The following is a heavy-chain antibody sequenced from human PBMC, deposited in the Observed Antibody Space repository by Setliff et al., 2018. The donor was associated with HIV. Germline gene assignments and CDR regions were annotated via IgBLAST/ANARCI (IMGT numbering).Heavy chain of an antibody. CDR2: INHSGST. D-gene: IGHD1-1*01. CDR3: ARNSXKXXHPPLLAS. J-gene: IGHJ4*02. CDR1: GGSFSGYY. Sequence: SETLSLTCAVYGGSFSGYYWSWIRQPPGKGLEWIGEINHSGSTNYNPSLKSRVTISVDTSKNQFSLRLDSVTAADTAVYYCARNSXKXXHPPLLASWGPGTLVTVSS. V-gene: IGHV4-34*01.